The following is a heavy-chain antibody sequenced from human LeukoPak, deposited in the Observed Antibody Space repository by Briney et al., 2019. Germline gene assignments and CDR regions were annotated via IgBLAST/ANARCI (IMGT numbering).Heavy chain of an antibody. CDR3: ARHTSPAAPGTS. CDR1: GYSCTIYW. V-gene: IGHV5-51*01. J-gene: IGHJ5*02. Sequence: GESLKISRKGSGYSCTIYWIGWVRPMSGKGLEWRGIIYPGDSDTRYSPSFQGQVTISADKSISTAYLQWSSLKASDTAMYYCARHTSPAAPGTSWGQGTLVTVSS. CDR2: IYPGDSDT. D-gene: IGHD6-13*01.